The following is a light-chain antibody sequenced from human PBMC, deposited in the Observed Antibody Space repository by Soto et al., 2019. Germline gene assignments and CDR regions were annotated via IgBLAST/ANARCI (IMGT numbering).Light chain of an antibody. J-gene: IGKJ1*01. CDR3: QQYGSFPWT. V-gene: IGKV3-20*01. Sequence: EIVLTQSPGTLSLSPGERATLSCRATQSVTGSYLAWYQQKPGQAPRLLIHGVSSWATGIPDRFSGSGSGTDFTLTISRLEPEDFAVYYCQQYGSFPWTFGQGTKVEIK. CDR2: GVS. CDR1: QSVTGSY.